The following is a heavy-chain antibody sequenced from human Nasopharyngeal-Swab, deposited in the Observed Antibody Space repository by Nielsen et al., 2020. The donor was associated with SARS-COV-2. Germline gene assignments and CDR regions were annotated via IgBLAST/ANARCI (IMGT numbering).Heavy chain of an antibody. CDR2: IWYDGSNK. J-gene: IGHJ5*02. Sequence: WIRQPPGKGLEWVAVIWYDGSNKYYADPVKGRFTISRDNSKNTLYLQMNSLRAEDTAVYYCARDVIAVAGTLNWFDPWGQGTLVTVSS. CDR3: ARDVIAVAGTLNWFDP. V-gene: IGHV3-33*01. D-gene: IGHD6-19*01.